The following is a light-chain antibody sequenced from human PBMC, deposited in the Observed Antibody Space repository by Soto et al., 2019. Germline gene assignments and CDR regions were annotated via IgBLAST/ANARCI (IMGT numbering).Light chain of an antibody. Sequence: DIQMTQSPSTLSASVGDRVTITCRASQSIGGWLAWYQQRPGTAPRLLIYDASSVESGVPSRFSGSRSGTKVTLAISSLQPEDFATYYCQHYHSYPYTFGQGTKLEIK. CDR1: QSIGGW. CDR2: DAS. V-gene: IGKV1-5*01. J-gene: IGKJ2*01. CDR3: QHYHSYPYT.